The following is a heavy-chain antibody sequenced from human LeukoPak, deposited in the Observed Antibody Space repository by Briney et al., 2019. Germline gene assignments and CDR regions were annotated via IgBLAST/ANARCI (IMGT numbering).Heavy chain of an antibody. CDR1: GGSFSGYY. CDR2: INHSGST. D-gene: IGHD3-16*02. J-gene: IGHJ4*02. CDR3: ASYVWGSYRPFDY. V-gene: IGHV4-34*01. Sequence: PSETLSLTCAVYGGSFSGYYSSWIRQPPGKGREWIGEINHSGSTNYNPSLKSRVTISVDTSKNQFSLKLSSVTAADTAVYYCASYVWGSYRPFDYWGQGTLVTVSS.